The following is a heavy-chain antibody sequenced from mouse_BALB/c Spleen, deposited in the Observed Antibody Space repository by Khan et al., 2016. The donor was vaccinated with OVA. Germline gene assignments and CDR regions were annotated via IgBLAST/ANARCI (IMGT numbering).Heavy chain of an antibody. CDR1: GDSITSGY. CDR2: MIYSGNT. J-gene: IGHJ3*01. Sequence: VQLKESGPSLVKPSQTLSLTCSVTGDSITSGYWSWIRKFPGDKLEYMGYMIYSGNTYYNPSLKSRISITRHTSKNHYYLQLNSVTTEDTATYYCARSTYRYAFAYWGQGTLVTVSA. CDR3: ARSTYRYAFAY. V-gene: IGHV3-8*02. D-gene: IGHD2-14*01.